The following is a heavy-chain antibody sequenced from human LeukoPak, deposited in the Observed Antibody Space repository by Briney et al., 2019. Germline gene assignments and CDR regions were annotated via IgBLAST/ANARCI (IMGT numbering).Heavy chain of an antibody. Sequence: SETLSLTCAVSGYSISSGYFWGWIRQPPGKGLEWIGSIYYSGSTYYNPSLKSRVTISVDTSKNQFSLKLSSVTAADTAVYYCARLPYCGSINCYSPYYIDYWGQGTLVTVSS. CDR2: IYYSGST. D-gene: IGHD2-2*01. V-gene: IGHV4-38-2*01. CDR1: GYSISSGYF. J-gene: IGHJ4*02. CDR3: ARLPYCGSINCYSPYYIDY.